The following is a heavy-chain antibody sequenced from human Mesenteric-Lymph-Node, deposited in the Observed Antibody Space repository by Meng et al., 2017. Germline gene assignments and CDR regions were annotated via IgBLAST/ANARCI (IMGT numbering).Heavy chain of an antibody. Sequence: GESLKISFAASGFTFSSYAMSWVRQATGKGLEWVSSISSSSTSLYDTDSLKGRFTISRDNAKNSLYLQMHSLTAEDTAMYYCSRESGAVVVPGAMRYPHTDYYYAMDVWGQGTMVTVSS. CDR3: SRESGAVVVPGAMRYPHTDYYYAMDV. CDR2: ISSSSTSL. V-gene: IGHV3-21*01. CDR1: GFTFSSYA. J-gene: IGHJ6*02. D-gene: IGHD2-2*01.